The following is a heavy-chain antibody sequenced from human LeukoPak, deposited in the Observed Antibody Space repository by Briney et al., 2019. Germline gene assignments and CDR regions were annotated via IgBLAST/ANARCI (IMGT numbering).Heavy chain of an antibody. CDR3: AKDVGKWESLHFFDY. CDR1: GFNFANHA. CDR2: ISGSGAST. J-gene: IGHJ4*02. D-gene: IGHD1-26*01. V-gene: IGHV3-23*01. Sequence: GGSLRLSCAASGFNFANHAMSWVRQAPGKGLEWISGISGSGASTYYADSVKGRFTISRDDSRNTLYLQMNSLRGDDTAVYYCAKDVGKWESLHFFDYWGQGTLVTVSS.